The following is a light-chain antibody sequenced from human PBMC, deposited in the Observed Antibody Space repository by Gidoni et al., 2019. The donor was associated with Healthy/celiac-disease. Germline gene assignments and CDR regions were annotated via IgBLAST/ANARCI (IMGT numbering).Light chain of an antibody. Sequence: DIVMPQSPLSLPVTPGEPASISCRSSQSLLHSNGYNYLDWYLQKPGQSPQLLIYLGSNRASGGPDRFSGSGSGTDFTLKISRVEAEDVGVYYCMQALQTPYTFXXXTKLEIK. J-gene: IGKJ2*01. CDR3: MQALQTPYT. V-gene: IGKV2-28*01. CDR1: QSLLHSNGYNY. CDR2: LGS.